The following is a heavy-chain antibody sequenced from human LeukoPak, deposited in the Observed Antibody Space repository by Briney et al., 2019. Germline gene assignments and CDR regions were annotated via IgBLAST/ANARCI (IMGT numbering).Heavy chain of an antibody. CDR3: ARDGILGYSYGFRGYFDY. CDR1: GYTFTGYY. CDR2: INPNSGGT. V-gene: IGHV1-2*02. J-gene: IGHJ4*02. Sequence: ASVKVSCKASGYTFTGYYMHWVRQAPGQGLEWMGWINPNSGGTNYAQKFQGRVTMTRDTSISTAYMELSRLRSEDTAVYYCARDGILGYSYGFRGYFDYWGQGTLVTVSS. D-gene: IGHD5-18*01.